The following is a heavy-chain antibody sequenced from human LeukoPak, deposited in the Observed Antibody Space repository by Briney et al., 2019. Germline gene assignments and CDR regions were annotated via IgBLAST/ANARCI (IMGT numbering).Heavy chain of an antibody. CDR3: ARRAYYDSSGYHPTSGYFDL. Sequence: SETLSLTCTVSGGSMFSYYWNWIRQPPGKGLEWSGYIYSNGITNYSPSLRSRGTISIATSKNQFSLRLTSVTAADTAIYYCARRAYYDSSGYHPTSGYFDLWGRGTLVTVSS. J-gene: IGHJ2*01. CDR1: GGSMFSYY. CDR2: IYSNGIT. D-gene: IGHD3-22*01. V-gene: IGHV4-4*08.